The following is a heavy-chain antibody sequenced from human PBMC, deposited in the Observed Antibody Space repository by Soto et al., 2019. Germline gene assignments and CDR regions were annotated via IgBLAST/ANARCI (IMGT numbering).Heavy chain of an antibody. V-gene: IGHV1-69*13. J-gene: IGHJ4*02. CDR3: AREGDSSGWYSCYFDY. CDR1: GGTFSSYA. CDR2: IIPIFGTA. D-gene: IGHD6-19*01. Sequence: ASVKVSCKASGGTFSSYAISWVRQAPGQGLEWMGGIIPIFGTANYAQKFQGRVTITADESTSTAYMEPSSLRSEDTAVYYCAREGDSSGWYSCYFDYWGQGTLVTVSS.